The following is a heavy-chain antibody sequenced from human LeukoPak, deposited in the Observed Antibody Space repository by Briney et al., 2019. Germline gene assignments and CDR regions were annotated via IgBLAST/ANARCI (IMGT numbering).Heavy chain of an antibody. V-gene: IGHV4-61*02. J-gene: IGHJ5*02. CDR3: AREGNPGGFDP. D-gene: IGHD6-25*01. CDR2: IYTSGST. CDR1: GGSISSGSYY. Sequence: SQTLSLTCTVSGGSISSGSYYWSWIRQPAGKGLEWIGRIYTSGSTNYNLSLKSRVTISVDTSKNQFSLKLSSVTAADTAVYYCAREGNPGGFDPWGQGTLVTVSS.